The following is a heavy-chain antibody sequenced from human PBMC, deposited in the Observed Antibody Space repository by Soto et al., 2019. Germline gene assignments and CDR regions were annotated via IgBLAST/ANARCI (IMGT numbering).Heavy chain of an antibody. CDR2: IIPVFGTT. CDR3: ARDPRIYCTSSSCHSYFDS. CDR1: GGTFGNLG. D-gene: IGHD2-2*01. V-gene: IGHV1-69*01. J-gene: IGHJ4*02. Sequence: QMQLVQSGAEVKKPGSSVKVSCKASGGTFGNLGISWLRQAPGQGLEWMGGIIPVFGTTSYAQRLQGRVTITADESTSTAYLDLSSLISEDTAVYYCARDPRIYCTSSSCHSYFDSWGQGTLVTVSS.